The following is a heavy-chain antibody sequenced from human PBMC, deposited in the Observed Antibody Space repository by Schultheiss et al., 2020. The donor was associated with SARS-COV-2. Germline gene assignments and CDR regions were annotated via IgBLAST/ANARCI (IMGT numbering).Heavy chain of an antibody. CDR3: ARDGARRDDFWSGYYKA. CDR2: ISAYNGNT. D-gene: IGHD3-3*01. Sequence: ASVKVSCKASGYTFTGYYMHWVRQAPGQGLEWMGWISAYNGNTNYAQKLQGRVTMTTDTSTSTAYMELRSLRSDDTAVYYCARDGARRDDFWSGYYKAWGQGTLVTVAS. J-gene: IGHJ5*02. V-gene: IGHV1-18*04. CDR1: GYTFTGYY.